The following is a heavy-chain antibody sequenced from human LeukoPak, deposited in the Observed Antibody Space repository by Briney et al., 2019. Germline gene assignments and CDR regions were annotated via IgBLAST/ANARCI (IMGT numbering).Heavy chain of an antibody. CDR3: ARGGLKWELLPARARKSYYFDY. Sequence: SETLSLTCVLYGGSSSGYYWSWIRQPPGKGLEWIGEINHSRSTNYNPSLKSRVTISLDTSKNQFSLKLSSVTAADTAVYYCARGGLKWELLPARARKSYYFDYWGQGTLVTVSS. CDR2: INHSRST. V-gene: IGHV4-34*01. CDR1: GGSSSGYY. D-gene: IGHD1-26*01. J-gene: IGHJ4*02.